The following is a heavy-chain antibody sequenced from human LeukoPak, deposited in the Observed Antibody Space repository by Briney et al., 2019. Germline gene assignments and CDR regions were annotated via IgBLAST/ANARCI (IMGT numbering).Heavy chain of an antibody. CDR3: ARPSPPGDGYNPSDH. CDR2: IKQDGSET. CDR1: GFTFSNYW. J-gene: IGHJ4*02. D-gene: IGHD5-24*01. V-gene: IGHV3-7*01. Sequence: GGSLRLSCAASGFTFSNYWMNWVRQAPGKGLEWVANIKQDGSETNYVDSVKGRFTISRDNAKNSLYLQMNSLRAEDTAVYYCARPSPPGDGYNPSDHWGQGSLVIVSS.